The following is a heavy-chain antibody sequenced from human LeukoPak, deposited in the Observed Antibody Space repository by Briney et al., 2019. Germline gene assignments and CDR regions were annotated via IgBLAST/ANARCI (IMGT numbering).Heavy chain of an antibody. V-gene: IGHV3-30-3*01. J-gene: IGHJ6*02. Sequence: GRSLRLSCAASGFTFSTYAMHWVRPAPGKGLEWVAVISYDGSSKYYADSVKGRFTISRDNSKNTLYLQMNSLRAEDTAVYYCAREWDQGYYDSSGYWLSYGMDVWGQGTTVTVSS. D-gene: IGHD3-22*01. CDR2: ISYDGSSK. CDR1: GFTFSTYA. CDR3: AREWDQGYYDSSGYWLSYGMDV.